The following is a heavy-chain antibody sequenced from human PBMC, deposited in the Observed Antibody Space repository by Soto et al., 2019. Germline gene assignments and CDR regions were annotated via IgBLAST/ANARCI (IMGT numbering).Heavy chain of an antibody. CDR3: ARSHVDTAMVSYHYGMDV. CDR1: DGSSSSYY. J-gene: IGHJ6*02. Sequence: LEILSVTCTVSDGSSSSYYGSWIRQPPGKGLEWIGYIYYSGSTNYNPSLKSRVTISVDTSKNQFSLKLSSVTAADTAVYYCARSHVDTAMVSYHYGMDVWGQGTTVTVSS. CDR2: IYYSGST. V-gene: IGHV4-59*01. D-gene: IGHD5-18*01.